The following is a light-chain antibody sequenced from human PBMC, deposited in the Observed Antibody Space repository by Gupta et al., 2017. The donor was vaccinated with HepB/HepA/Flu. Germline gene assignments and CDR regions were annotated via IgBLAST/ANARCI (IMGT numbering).Light chain of an antibody. CDR3: QQYNNWPPLT. V-gene: IGKV3-15*01. CDR2: GAS. J-gene: IGKJ4*02. Sequence: EIVMTQSLATLPVSPADRSTLSCRVSQSVSSNFSWYQQKPGQAPRLLICGASTRATGIPARFSGSGSGTEFTLTISSLQSEDFAVYYCQQYNNWPPLTFGRGTKVEIK. CDR1: QSVSSN.